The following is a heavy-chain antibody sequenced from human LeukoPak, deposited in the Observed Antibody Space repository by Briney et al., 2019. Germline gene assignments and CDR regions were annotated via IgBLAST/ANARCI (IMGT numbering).Heavy chain of an antibody. CDR1: GGSISSYY. CDR2: INHSGST. V-gene: IGHV4-34*01. CDR3: ARGKSGYSYGFPFDY. Sequence: PSETLSLTCTVSGGSISSYYWSWIRQPPGKGLEWIGEINHSGSTNYNPSLKSRVTISVDTSKNQFSLKLSSVTAADTAVYYCARGKSGYSYGFPFDYWGQGTLVTVSS. J-gene: IGHJ4*02. D-gene: IGHD5-18*01.